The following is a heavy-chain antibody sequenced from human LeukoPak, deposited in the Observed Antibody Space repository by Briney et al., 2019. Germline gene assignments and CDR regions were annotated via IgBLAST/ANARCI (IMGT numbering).Heavy chain of an antibody. CDR1: GFTFSSYS. CDR2: ISSSSSTI. Sequence: PGGFLRLSCAASGFTFSSYSMNWVRQAPGKGLEWVSYISSSSSTIYYADSVKGRFTISRDNAKNSLYLQMNSLRDEDTAVYYCAREPRGPDYAFDIWGQGTMVTVSS. J-gene: IGHJ3*02. V-gene: IGHV3-48*02. D-gene: IGHD5-12*01. CDR3: AREPRGPDYAFDI.